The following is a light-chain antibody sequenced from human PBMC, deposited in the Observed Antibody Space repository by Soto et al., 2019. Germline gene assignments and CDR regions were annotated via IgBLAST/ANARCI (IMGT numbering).Light chain of an antibody. V-gene: IGKV3-11*01. Sequence: EIVLTQSPGTLSLSPGERATLSCRASQSLSSIYLAWYQQKPGQAPRLLIYDASNRATGIPARFSGSGSGTDFTLTISSLEPEDFAVYYCQQRSNWPPLTFGGGTKADI. CDR1: QSLSSIY. CDR3: QQRSNWPPLT. CDR2: DAS. J-gene: IGKJ4*01.